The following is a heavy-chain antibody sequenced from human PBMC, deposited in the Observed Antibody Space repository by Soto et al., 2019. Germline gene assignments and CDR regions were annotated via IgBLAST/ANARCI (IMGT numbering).Heavy chain of an antibody. J-gene: IGHJ4*02. V-gene: IGHV1-69*12. Sequence: QVRLVQSGAEVKKPGSSVKVSCKVSGGTFSGSAISWVRQAPGQGLEWMGGIIPVFSTTNYAQKFQGRVTVTADASTSTAYMELSSLRSDDTAVYYCARGTEWLGSFTRFDYWGQGTLVTVSS. CDR1: GGTFSGSA. D-gene: IGHD3-3*01. CDR3: ARGTEWLGSFTRFDY. CDR2: IIPVFSTT.